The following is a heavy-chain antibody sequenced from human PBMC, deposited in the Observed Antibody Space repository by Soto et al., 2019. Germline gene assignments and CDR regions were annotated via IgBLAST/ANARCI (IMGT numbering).Heavy chain of an antibody. V-gene: IGHV3-23*01. CDR3: AKDGCSSTSCPNNAFDI. CDR1: GFTFSSYA. J-gene: IGHJ3*02. Sequence: GGSLRLSCAASGFTFSSYAMSWVRQAPGKGLEWVSAISGSGGSTYYADSVKGRFTISRDNSKNTLYLQMNSLRAEDTAVYYCAKDGCSSTSCPNNAFDIWGQGKMVTVSS. D-gene: IGHD2-2*01. CDR2: ISGSGGST.